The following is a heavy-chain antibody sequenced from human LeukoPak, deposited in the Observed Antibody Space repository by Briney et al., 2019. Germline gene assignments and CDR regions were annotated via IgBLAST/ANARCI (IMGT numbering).Heavy chain of an antibody. J-gene: IGHJ4*02. D-gene: IGHD6-19*01. CDR1: GFTFSNYN. Sequence: PGGSLRLPCAASGFTFSNYNMNWVRQAPGKGLEWVSYISSGGVATHYADSVKGRFTISRDNAKNSLYLQMNSLRDEDTALYSCAKTHGNGWYFDYWGQGNLVTVAS. V-gene: IGHV3-48*02. CDR3: AKTHGNGWYFDY. CDR2: ISSGGVAT.